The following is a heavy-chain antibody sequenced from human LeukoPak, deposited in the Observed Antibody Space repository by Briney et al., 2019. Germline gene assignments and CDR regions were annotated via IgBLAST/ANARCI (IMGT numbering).Heavy chain of an antibody. D-gene: IGHD6-6*01. V-gene: IGHV4-61*02. CDR3: ARDLSSSSFDY. J-gene: IGHJ4*02. Sequence: SETLSLTCTVSGGSISSGSYYWSWIRQPAGKGLEWIGRIYTSGSTNYNPSLKSRVTISVDTPKNQFSLKLSSVTAADTAVYYCARDLSSSSFDYWGQGTLVTVSS. CDR1: GGSISSGSYY. CDR2: IYTSGST.